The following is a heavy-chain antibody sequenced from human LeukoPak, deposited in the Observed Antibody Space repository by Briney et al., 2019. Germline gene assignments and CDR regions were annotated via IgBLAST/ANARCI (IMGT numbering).Heavy chain of an antibody. J-gene: IGHJ4*02. V-gene: IGHV3-23*01. D-gene: IGHD2/OR15-2a*01. CDR3: ARGGIYFDY. CDR2: ISGSGGST. CDR1: GFTFSSYA. Sequence: GGSLRLSCAASGFTFSSYAMSWVRQAPGKGLEWVSAISGSGGSTYYADSVKGRFTVSRDNSKSTLYLQLNSLRAEDTAVYYCARGGIYFDYWGQGTLVSVSS.